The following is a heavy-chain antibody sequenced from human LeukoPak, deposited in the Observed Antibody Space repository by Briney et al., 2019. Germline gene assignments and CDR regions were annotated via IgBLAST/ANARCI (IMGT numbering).Heavy chain of an antibody. CDR2: IIPIFGTA. Sequence: SVKVSCKASGGAFSSYAISWVRQAPGQGLEWMGGIIPIFGTANYAQKFQGRVTITADESTSTAYMELSSLRSEDTAVYYCARGYQLGGYGSGSYDYWGQGTPVTVSS. D-gene: IGHD3-10*01. V-gene: IGHV1-69*13. CDR1: GGAFSSYA. J-gene: IGHJ4*02. CDR3: ARGYQLGGYGSGSYDY.